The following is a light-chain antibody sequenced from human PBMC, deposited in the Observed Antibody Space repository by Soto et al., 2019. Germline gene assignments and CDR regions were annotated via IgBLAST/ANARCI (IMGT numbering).Light chain of an antibody. CDR3: QQYNNWPLT. CDR1: HRVSSY. V-gene: IGKV3-15*01. CDR2: GTS. Sequence: EIVMTQSPATLSVPPGERATLSCRASHRVSSYLAWYQQKPGQAPRLLIYGTSTRATGIPARFSGSGSGTEFTLTIGSLQSEDFAVYYCQQYNNWPLTFGAGTKV. J-gene: IGKJ4*01.